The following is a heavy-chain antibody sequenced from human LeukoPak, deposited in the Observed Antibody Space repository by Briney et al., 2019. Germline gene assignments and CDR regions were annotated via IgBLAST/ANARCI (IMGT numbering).Heavy chain of an antibody. V-gene: IGHV3-74*01. Sequence: PGGSLRLSCAASGFTLGSYWMHWVRQAPGKGLVWVSRIKSDGSTTNYADSVKGRFTISRDNAKNTLYLQMNSLRAEDTAVYYCARDTEQELRKSLSIQSYNWFDPWGQGTLVTVSS. CDR3: ARDTEQELRKSLSIQSYNWFDP. D-gene: IGHD2-2*02. CDR2: IKSDGSTT. J-gene: IGHJ5*02. CDR1: GFTLGSYW.